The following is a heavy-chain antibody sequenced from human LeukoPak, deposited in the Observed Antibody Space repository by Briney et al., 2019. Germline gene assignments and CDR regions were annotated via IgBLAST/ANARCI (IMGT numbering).Heavy chain of an antibody. Sequence: GGSLRLSCAASGFTFSSYWMSWARQAPGKGLEWVANIKQDGSEKYYVDSVKGRFTISRDNAKNSLYLQMNSLRAEDTAVYYCARDRIVVVPASLLDYYYYYGMDVWGRGTTVTVSS. V-gene: IGHV3-7*01. J-gene: IGHJ6*02. D-gene: IGHD2-2*01. CDR3: ARDRIVVVPASLLDYYYYYGMDV. CDR2: IKQDGSEK. CDR1: GFTFSSYW.